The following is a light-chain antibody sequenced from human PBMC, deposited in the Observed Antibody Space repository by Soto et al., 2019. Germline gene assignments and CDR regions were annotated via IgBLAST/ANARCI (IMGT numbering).Light chain of an antibody. Sequence: DIVMTQSPDSLAVSLGERASINCTSSQSVLYSSANKDYIAWYQQKPGQPPKLLIYWASTRQSGVPERFSGSGSGTDFTLTITSLQAGDVAVYYCQQYHSTPITFGQGTRLEI. CDR2: WAS. CDR1: QSVLYSSANKDY. CDR3: QQYHSTPIT. V-gene: IGKV4-1*01. J-gene: IGKJ5*01.